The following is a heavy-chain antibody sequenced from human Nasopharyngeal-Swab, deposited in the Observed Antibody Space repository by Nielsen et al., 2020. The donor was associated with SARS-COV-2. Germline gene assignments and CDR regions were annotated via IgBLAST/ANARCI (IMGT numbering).Heavy chain of an antibody. Sequence: GESLKISCAASGFTFSSYAMSWVRQAPGKGLEWVSTIGGSGSSTYYADSVKGRFTISRDNSKNTLYLQMNRLRAEDTAVYYCAKGDSAAGSSSDYWGQGTLVTVSS. CDR2: IGGSGSST. V-gene: IGHV3-23*01. CDR1: GFTFSSYA. CDR3: AKGDSAAGSSSDY. D-gene: IGHD6-13*01. J-gene: IGHJ4*02.